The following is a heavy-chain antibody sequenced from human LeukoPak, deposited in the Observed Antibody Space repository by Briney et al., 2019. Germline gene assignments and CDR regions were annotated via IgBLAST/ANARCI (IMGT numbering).Heavy chain of an antibody. J-gene: IGHJ4*02. D-gene: IGHD5-12*01. CDR2: IYSGGST. CDR3: ARDSGYDSFDY. CDR1: GFTVSSNY. Sequence: GGSLRLSCSASGFTVSSNYMSWVRQAPGKGLEWVSVIYSGGSTYYADSVKGRFTISRDNSKNTLYLQMNSLRAEDTAVYHCARDSGYDSFDYWGQGTLVTVSS. V-gene: IGHV3-66*01.